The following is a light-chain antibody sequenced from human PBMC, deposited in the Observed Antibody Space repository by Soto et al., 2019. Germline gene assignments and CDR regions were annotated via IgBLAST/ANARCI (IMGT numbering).Light chain of an antibody. J-gene: IGKJ4*01. CDR3: QHFNKWPHMPA. V-gene: IGKV3-15*01. CDR1: QAVGSN. CDR2: DAS. Sequence: IVLTQSPATLSVSPGERATLSCRASQAVGSNLAWYQQRPGQAPRLLFYDASTRATGIPHRFSGGGSGTEFTLTISSLQSDDFAVYYCQHFNKWPHMPAFGGGTKLAIK.